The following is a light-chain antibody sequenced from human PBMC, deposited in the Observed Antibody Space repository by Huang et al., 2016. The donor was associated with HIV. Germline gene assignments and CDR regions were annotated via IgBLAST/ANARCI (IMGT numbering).Light chain of an antibody. CDR3: MQALQTPPYT. J-gene: IGKJ2*01. Sequence: DIVMTQSPLSLSVIPGEPASISCNSSQSLLNTNGYNYLDWYLQRPGQSPQLLIYMGSNRASGVPDRFSGSGSGTNFALKITRVAAEDVGLYYCMQALQTPPYTFGQGTNLEIK. CDR1: QSLLNTNGYNY. CDR2: MGS. V-gene: IGKV2-28*01.